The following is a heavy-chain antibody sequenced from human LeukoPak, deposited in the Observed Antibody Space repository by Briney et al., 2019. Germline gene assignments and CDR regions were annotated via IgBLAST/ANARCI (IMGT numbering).Heavy chain of an antibody. V-gene: IGHV3-7*01. CDR2: IKEDGSEK. D-gene: IGHD2-2*01. CDR1: GFTFSNYW. J-gene: IGHJ4*02. Sequence: PGGSLRLSCAASGFTFSNYWMTWVRQAPGKGLEWVANIKEDGSEKYYVDSVKGRFPISRDNAKNSLYLQMNSLRVEDTAVYYCAKIPKGGYFDYWGQGTLVTVSS. CDR3: AKIPKGGYFDY.